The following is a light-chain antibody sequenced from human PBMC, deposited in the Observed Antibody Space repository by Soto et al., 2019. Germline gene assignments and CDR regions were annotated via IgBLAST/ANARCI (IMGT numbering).Light chain of an antibody. Sequence: QSVLTQPPSVSGAPGQRVTISCTGSSSNIGAGYDVHWYQQLPGTAPKLLIYGNSNRPSGVPDRFSGSKSGTSASLAITGLRAEDEAYYYCQSYDSGLRGYVFGTGTKVTVL. CDR3: QSYDSGLRGYV. CDR2: GNS. J-gene: IGLJ1*01. V-gene: IGLV1-40*01. CDR1: SSNIGAGYD.